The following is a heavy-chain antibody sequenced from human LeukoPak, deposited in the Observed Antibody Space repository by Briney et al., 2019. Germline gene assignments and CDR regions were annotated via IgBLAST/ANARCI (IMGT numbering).Heavy chain of an antibody. CDR1: GYTFTSYD. V-gene: IGHV1-8*03. Sequence: GASVKVSCKASGYTFTSYDINWVRQATGQGLEWMGWMNPNSGNTGYAQKFQGRVTITRNTSISTAYMELSGLRSEDTAVYYCARGLSSYYGSGSYGYWGQGTLVTVSS. D-gene: IGHD3-10*01. CDR3: ARGLSSYYGSGSYGY. CDR2: MNPNSGNT. J-gene: IGHJ4*02.